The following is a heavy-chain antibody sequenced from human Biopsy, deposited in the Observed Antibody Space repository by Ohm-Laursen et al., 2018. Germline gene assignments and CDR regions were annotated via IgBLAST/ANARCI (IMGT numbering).Heavy chain of an antibody. D-gene: IGHD6-13*01. CDR2: ADWDDYK. J-gene: IGHJ6*02. CDR1: GFSLSARGMC. CDR3: ARTPILIVSAGLVYRHRRHLQGMDV. Sequence: TQTLTLTCSFSGFSLSARGMCVSWIRQAPGKALEWLARADWDDYKDYSASLQTKLSTSKDTSNDQVVLTVNNVDPADTATYYCARTPILIVSAGLVYRHRRHLQGMDVWGQGIAVTVS. V-gene: IGHV2-70*11.